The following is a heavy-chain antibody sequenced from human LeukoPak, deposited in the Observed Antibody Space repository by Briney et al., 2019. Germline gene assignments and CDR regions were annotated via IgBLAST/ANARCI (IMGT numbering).Heavy chain of an antibody. Sequence: GGSLRLSCAASGFTFDDYGMSWVRQAPGKGLEWVSGINWNGGSTVYADSVKGRFTISRDNAKNSLYLQMNSLRADDTALYYCARYSGYDSYYYYYMDVWGKGTTVTVSS. CDR1: GFTFDDYG. J-gene: IGHJ6*03. D-gene: IGHD5-12*01. CDR3: ARYSGYDSYYYYYMDV. V-gene: IGHV3-20*04. CDR2: INWNGGST.